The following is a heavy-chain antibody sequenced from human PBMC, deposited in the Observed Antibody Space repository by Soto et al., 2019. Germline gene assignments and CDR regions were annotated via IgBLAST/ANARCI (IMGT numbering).Heavy chain of an antibody. CDR1: GGSISSGGYY. CDR2: IHYSGST. V-gene: IGHV4-31*03. J-gene: IGHJ4*02. D-gene: IGHD1-1*01. CDR3: ARDHNDNRYDY. Sequence: QVQLQESGPGLVKPSQTLSLTCTVSGGSISSGGYYWSWIRQHPGKGLEWIGYIHYSGSTYYNPSPKIXXTXTAXTSKNQCSRKLSSVTAADTAVYYCARDHNDNRYDYWGQGTLVTVSS.